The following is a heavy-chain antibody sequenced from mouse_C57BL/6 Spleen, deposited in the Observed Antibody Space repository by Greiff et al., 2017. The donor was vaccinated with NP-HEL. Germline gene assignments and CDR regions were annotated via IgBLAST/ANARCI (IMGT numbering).Heavy chain of an antibody. Sequence: QVQLKQPGAELVKPGASVKLSCKASGYTFTSYWMHWVKQRPGQGLEWIGTIHPNSGSTNYNEKFKSKATLTVDKTSSTAYMQLSSLTSEDSAVYYCAPYGYYFDYWGQGTTLTVSS. CDR2: IHPNSGST. J-gene: IGHJ2*01. V-gene: IGHV1-64*01. CDR1: GYTFTSYW. D-gene: IGHD2-2*01. CDR3: APYGYYFDY.